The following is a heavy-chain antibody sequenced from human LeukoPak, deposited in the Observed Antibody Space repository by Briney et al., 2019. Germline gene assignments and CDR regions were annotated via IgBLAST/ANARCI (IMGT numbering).Heavy chain of an antibody. J-gene: IGHJ2*01. D-gene: IGHD2-21*02. CDR2: IHSGGST. V-gene: IGHV3-53*01. CDR1: GFTVSSNY. CDR3: ARAPYCGGDCYSGWYFDL. Sequence: GGSLRLSCAASGFTVSSNYMSWVRQAPGKGLEWVSVIHSGGSTYYADSVKGRFTISRDNSKNTLYLQMNSLRAEDTAVYYCARAPYCGGDCYSGWYFDLWGRGTLVTASS.